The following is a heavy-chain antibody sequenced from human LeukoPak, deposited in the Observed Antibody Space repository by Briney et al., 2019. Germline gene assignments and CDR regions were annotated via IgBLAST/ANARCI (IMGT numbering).Heavy chain of an antibody. D-gene: IGHD1-1*01. Sequence: GESLKISCQGSGYSFSTYWITWVRQMPGKGLEWMGIIYPGDSDTRYSPSFQGQVTISADKSISTAYLQWSSLKALDTAMYYCARHRAYKNWFDPWGQGTLVTVSS. V-gene: IGHV5-51*01. CDR2: IYPGDSDT. J-gene: IGHJ5*02. CDR1: GYSFSTYW. CDR3: ARHRAYKNWFDP.